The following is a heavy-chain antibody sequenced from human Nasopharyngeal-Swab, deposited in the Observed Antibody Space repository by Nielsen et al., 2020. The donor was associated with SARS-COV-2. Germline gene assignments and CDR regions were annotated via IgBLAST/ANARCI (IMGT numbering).Heavy chain of an antibody. J-gene: IGHJ6*02. D-gene: IGHD3-22*01. CDR1: GFTFSSYW. CDR2: IKQDGSEK. Sequence: GESLKISCAASGFTFSSYWMSWVRQAPGKGLEWVANIKQDGSEKYYVDSVKGRVTISRDNAKKSLYLQMNSLRAEDTAVYYCARDQYYDSSGYYYYGMDVWGQGTTVTVSS. V-gene: IGHV3-7*01. CDR3: ARDQYYDSSGYYYYGMDV.